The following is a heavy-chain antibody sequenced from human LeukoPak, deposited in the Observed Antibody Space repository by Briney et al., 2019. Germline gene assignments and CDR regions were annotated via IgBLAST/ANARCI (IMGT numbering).Heavy chain of an antibody. D-gene: IGHD3-3*01. CDR1: GFTFSSYD. CDR3: ARGGQGYDLNWFDP. V-gene: IGHV3-30*03. CDR2: TSSDGGNK. J-gene: IGHJ5*02. Sequence: PGRSLRLSCAASGFTFSSYDIHWVRQAPGKGLEWVALTSSDGGNKYFADSVKGRFTISTDNSKNTLYLQMNSLRAEDTAAYYCARGGQGYDLNWFDPWGQGTLVTVSS.